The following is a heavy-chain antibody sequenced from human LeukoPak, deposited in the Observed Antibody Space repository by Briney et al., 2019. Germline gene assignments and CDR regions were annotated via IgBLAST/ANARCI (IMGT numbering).Heavy chain of an antibody. CDR1: GFTFSSYG. CDR3: AKRVRYYGSGSFYYYYGMDV. D-gene: IGHD3-10*01. J-gene: IGHJ6*02. Sequence: GGSLRLSCAASGFTFSSYGMLWVRQAPGKGLEWVAVISYDGSNKYYADSVKGRFTISRDNSKNTLYLQMNSLRAEDTAVYYCAKRVRYYGSGSFYYYYGMDVWGQGTTVTVSS. CDR2: ISYDGSNK. V-gene: IGHV3-30*18.